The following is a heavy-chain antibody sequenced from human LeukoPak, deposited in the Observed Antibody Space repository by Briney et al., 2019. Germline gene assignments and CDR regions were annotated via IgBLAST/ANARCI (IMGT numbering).Heavy chain of an antibody. CDR1: GGSISSGGYY. V-gene: IGHV4-30-2*01. J-gene: IGHJ4*02. CDR3: ARHQIRHGGSYYSELNYFDY. Sequence: SETLSLTCTVSGGSISSGGYYWSWIRQPPGKGLEWIGYIYHSGSTYYNPSLKSRVTISVDRPKNQFSLKLSSVTAADTAVYYCARHQIRHGGSYYSELNYFDYWGQGTLVTVSS. D-gene: IGHD1-26*01. CDR2: IYHSGST.